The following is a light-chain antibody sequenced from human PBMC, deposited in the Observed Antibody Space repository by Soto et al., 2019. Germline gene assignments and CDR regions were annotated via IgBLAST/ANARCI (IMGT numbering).Light chain of an antibody. Sequence: IQLTQSPSSLSASVGDRVTITCRASQGISTHLAWYQQKPGKAPNLLIYDASTLQSGVPSTFSGSGSGTDFHLTISSLQPEDFATYYCQQLGSYPFTFGPGTKVAIK. CDR2: DAS. CDR3: QQLGSYPFT. CDR1: QGISTH. J-gene: IGKJ3*01. V-gene: IGKV1-9*01.